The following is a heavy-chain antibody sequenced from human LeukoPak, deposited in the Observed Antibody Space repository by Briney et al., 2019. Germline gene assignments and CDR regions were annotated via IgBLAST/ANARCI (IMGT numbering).Heavy chain of an antibody. V-gene: IGHV4-4*07. D-gene: IGHD3-10*01. CDR3: AREVIIRGVTHFDY. J-gene: IGHJ4*02. CDR2: IYDSGT. CDR1: GSSISSYF. Sequence: SETLSLTCTVSGSSISSYFWSWIRQPAGKGLEWIGRIYDSGTNYNPSLKSRVTMSADTSKNQFSLKLSSVTAADTAVYFCAREVIIRGVTHFDYWGQGALVTVSS.